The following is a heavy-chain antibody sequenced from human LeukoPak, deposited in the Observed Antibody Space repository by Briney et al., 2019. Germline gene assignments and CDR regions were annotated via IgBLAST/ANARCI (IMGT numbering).Heavy chain of an antibody. J-gene: IGHJ6*02. CDR1: GGSISSYY. CDR3: ARHQHSGRKHYYGMDV. Sequence: SETLSLTCTVSGGSISSYYWSWIRQPPGKGLEWSGYIYYSGSTNYSPSLKSRVSISVDTSKNQFSLRLNSVTAADTAVYYCARHQHSGRKHYYGMDVWGQGTTVTVSS. D-gene: IGHD1-26*01. CDR2: IYYSGST. V-gene: IGHV4-59*08.